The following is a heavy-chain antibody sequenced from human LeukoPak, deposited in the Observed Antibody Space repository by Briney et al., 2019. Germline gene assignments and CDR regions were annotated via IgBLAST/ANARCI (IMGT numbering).Heavy chain of an antibody. CDR3: ARERYYYDSSGYYSTLVDYFDY. V-gene: IGHV4-59*11. CDR2: IYYSGST. Sequence: SETLSLTCTVSGGSISSHYWSWIRQPPGKGLEWIGYIYYSGSTNYNPSLKSRVTISVDTSKNQFSLKLISVTAADTAVYYCARERYYYDSSGYYSTLVDYFDYWGQGTLVTVSS. D-gene: IGHD3-22*01. J-gene: IGHJ4*02. CDR1: GGSISSHY.